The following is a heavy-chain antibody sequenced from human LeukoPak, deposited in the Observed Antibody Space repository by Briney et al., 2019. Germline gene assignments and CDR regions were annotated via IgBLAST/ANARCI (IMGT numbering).Heavy chain of an antibody. V-gene: IGHV1-2*02. D-gene: IGHD1-7*01. CDR2: LNPNSGVT. J-gene: IGHJ4*02. CDR3: AREDNWNYDY. Sequence: ASVKVSCKASGYTFNRYYMHWVRQAPGHGLEWMGWLNPNSGVTKYAQKFQGRVTMTRDTSISTAYMELSSLRSDDTAVYYCAREDNWNYDYWGQGTLVTVSP. CDR1: GYTFNRYY.